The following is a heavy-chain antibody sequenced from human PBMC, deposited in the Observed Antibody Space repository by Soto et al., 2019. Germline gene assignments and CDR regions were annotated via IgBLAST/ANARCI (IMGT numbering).Heavy chain of an antibody. CDR3: ARDQDIVVVPAAKSYYYYYGMDV. Sequence: QVQLVQSGAEVKKPGSSVKVSCKASGGTFSSYAISWVRQAPGQGLEWMGGIIPIFGTANYAQKFQGRVTITGDESTRTAYMELSSLRSEDTAVYYCARDQDIVVVPAAKSYYYYYGMDVWGQGTTVTVSS. CDR2: IIPIFGTA. D-gene: IGHD2-2*01. CDR1: GGTFSSYA. J-gene: IGHJ6*02. V-gene: IGHV1-69*01.